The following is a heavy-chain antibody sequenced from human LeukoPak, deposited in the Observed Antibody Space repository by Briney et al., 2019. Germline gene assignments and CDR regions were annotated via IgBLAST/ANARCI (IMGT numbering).Heavy chain of an antibody. V-gene: IGHV3-23*01. CDR2: IGGGGDTT. CDR3: ARQHLGYYYDSSGYQLIFDI. CDR1: GLNFRNYG. J-gene: IGHJ3*02. D-gene: IGHD3-22*01. Sequence: AGGSLRLSCAASGLNFRNYGMSWVRQAPGKGLEWVSAIGGGGDTTYYAESVKGRFTVSGDNSKNTLFLQMNSLRAEDTAVYYCARQHLGYYYDSSGYQLIFDIWGQGTMVTVSS.